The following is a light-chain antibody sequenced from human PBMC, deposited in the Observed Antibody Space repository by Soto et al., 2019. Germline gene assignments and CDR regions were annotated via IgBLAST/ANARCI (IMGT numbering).Light chain of an antibody. CDR1: QSVTSSY. J-gene: IGKJ5*01. V-gene: IGKV3-20*01. CDR2: GAS. Sequence: EIVLTQSPGTLSLSPGERATLSCRASQSVTSSYLAWYQQKPGQAPRLVIHGASTRATGIPARFSGSGSGTEFTLTISSLQSEDFAVYYCQQYVSLPITFGQGTRLENK. CDR3: QQYVSLPIT.